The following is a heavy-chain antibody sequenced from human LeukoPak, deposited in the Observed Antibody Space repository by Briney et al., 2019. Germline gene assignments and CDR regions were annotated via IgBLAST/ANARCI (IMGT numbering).Heavy chain of an antibody. CDR3: ARKGTFGNYYYYYMDV. Sequence: PRGSLRLSCAASGFTFSSYGMHWVRQAPGKGLEWVAFIRYDGSNKYYADSVKGRFTISRDNSKNTLYLQMNSLRAEDTAVYYCARKGTFGNYYYYYMDVWGKGTTVTVSS. CDR1: GFTFSSYG. CDR2: IRYDGSNK. V-gene: IGHV3-30*02. J-gene: IGHJ6*03. D-gene: IGHD3-10*01.